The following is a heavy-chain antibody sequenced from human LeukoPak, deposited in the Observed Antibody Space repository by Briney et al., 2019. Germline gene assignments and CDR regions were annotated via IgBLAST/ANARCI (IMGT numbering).Heavy chain of an antibody. CDR1: GFTFSSYG. CDR3: AKDKWVSQRNYFDY. J-gene: IGHJ4*02. Sequence: GGSLRLSCAASGFTFSSYGMHWVRQAPGKGLEWVAVISYDGSNKYYADSVKGRFTISRDNSKNTLYLQMNSLRAEDTAVYYCAKDKWVSQRNYFDYWGQGTLVTVSS. D-gene: IGHD1-26*01. CDR2: ISYDGSNK. V-gene: IGHV3-30*18.